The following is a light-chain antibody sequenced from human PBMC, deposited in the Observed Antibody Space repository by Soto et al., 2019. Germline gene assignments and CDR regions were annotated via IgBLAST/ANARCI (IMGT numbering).Light chain of an antibody. Sequence: EIVLTRSPGTLSLSPGERATLSCRASQSVSSSYLAWYQQKPGQAPRLLIYGASSRATGIPDRFSGSGSGTDFTLTISRLEPEDFAVYYCQQYGSSPRITFGGGTKVEIK. CDR3: QQYGSSPRIT. CDR1: QSVSSSY. J-gene: IGKJ4*01. CDR2: GAS. V-gene: IGKV3-20*01.